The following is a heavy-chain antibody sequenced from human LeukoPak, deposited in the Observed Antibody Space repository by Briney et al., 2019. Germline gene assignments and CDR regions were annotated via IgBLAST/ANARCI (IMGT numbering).Heavy chain of an antibody. CDR2: IYTSGST. Sequence: PSETLSLTCTVSGGSISSGSYYWSWIRQPAGKGLEWIGRIYTSGSTNYNPSLKSRVTISVDTSKNQFSLRLNSVTAADTAVYYCARDALHYFDTSGYFSDFWGQGTLVTVSS. V-gene: IGHV4-61*02. J-gene: IGHJ4*02. D-gene: IGHD3-22*01. CDR1: GGSISSGSYY. CDR3: ARDALHYFDTSGYFSDF.